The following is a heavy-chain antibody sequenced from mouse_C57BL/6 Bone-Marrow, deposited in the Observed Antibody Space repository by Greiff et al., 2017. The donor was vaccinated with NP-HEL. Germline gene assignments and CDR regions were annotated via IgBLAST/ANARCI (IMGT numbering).Heavy chain of an antibody. Sequence: VQGVESGPGLVAPSQSLSITCTVSGFSLTSYAISWVRQPPGKGLEWLGVIWTGGGTNYNSALKSRLSISKDNSKSQVFLKMNSLQTDDTARYYCARKVTTVVATPYYAMDYWGQGTSVTVSS. J-gene: IGHJ4*01. CDR2: IWTGGGT. CDR1: GFSLTSYA. V-gene: IGHV2-9-1*01. CDR3: ARKVTTVVATPYYAMDY. D-gene: IGHD1-1*01.